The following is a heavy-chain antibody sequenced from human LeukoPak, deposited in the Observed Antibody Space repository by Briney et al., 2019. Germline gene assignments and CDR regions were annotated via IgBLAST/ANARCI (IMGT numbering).Heavy chain of an antibody. J-gene: IGHJ5*02. D-gene: IGHD3-16*02. CDR1: GGSFSGYY. CDR2: TNHSGST. V-gene: IGHV4-34*01. CDR3: ARGKGKNYDYVWGSYRHRDWFDP. Sequence: PSETLSLTCAVYGGSFSGYYWSWIRQPPGKGLEWIGETNHSGSTNYNPSLKSRVTISVDTSKNQFSLKLSSVTAADTAVYYCARGKGKNYDYVWGSYRHRDWFDPWGQGTLVTVSS.